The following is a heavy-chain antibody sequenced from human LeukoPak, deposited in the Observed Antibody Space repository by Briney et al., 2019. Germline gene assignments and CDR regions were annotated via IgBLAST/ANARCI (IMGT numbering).Heavy chain of an antibody. CDR1: GGSFSGYY. CDR2: INHSGST. V-gene: IGHV4-34*01. D-gene: IGHD3-16*01. J-gene: IGHJ4*02. CDR3: ARVLRGGRRLDY. Sequence: SETLSLTCAVYGGSFSGYYWSWIRQPPGKGLEWIGEINHSGSTNYNPPLKSRVTISVDTSKNQFSLKLSSVTAADTAVYYCARVLRGGRRLDYWGQGTLVTVSS.